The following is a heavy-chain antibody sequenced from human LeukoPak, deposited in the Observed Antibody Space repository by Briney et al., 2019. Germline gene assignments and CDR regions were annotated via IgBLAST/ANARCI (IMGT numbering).Heavy chain of an antibody. CDR1: GYTFADHF. V-gene: IGHV1-2*02. Sequence: EAPVKVSCKASGYTFADHFIHWVRQAPGQGLEWMGWINPNSGATNYAQNFQGRVTMTSDTSITTAYMELTSLTFNDTAVYYCAREGWEPNFGQWGQGTLVTVSS. CDR2: INPNSGAT. D-gene: IGHD1-26*01. CDR3: AREGWEPNFGQ. J-gene: IGHJ4*02.